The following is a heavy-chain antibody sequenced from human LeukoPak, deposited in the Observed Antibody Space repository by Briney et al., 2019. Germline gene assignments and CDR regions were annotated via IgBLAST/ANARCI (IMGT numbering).Heavy chain of an antibody. V-gene: IGHV3-23*01. CDR1: EFTFISYA. D-gene: IGHD2-2*01. Sequence: PGGSLRLSCAASEFTFISYAMNWVRQAPRKGLEWVSSISANGDSTKYADAVKGRFTISRDNSRNTLYLQMNSLRAEDTAVYYCAKERGYCSSTNCYGAFDSWGQGTLVPVSS. CDR2: ISANGDST. CDR3: AKERGYCSSTNCYGAFDS. J-gene: IGHJ4*02.